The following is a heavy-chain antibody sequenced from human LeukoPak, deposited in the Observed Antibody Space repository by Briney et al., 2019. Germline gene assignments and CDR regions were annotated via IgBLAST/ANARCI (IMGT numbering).Heavy chain of an antibody. CDR2: IKQDGREK. D-gene: IGHD1-26*01. V-gene: IGHV3-7*01. CDR1: GFTFSSYW. Sequence: GGSLRLSCAASGFTFSSYWMSWVRPAPGEGPELVANIKQDGREKYYVDSVKSRFTISRDNAKNPLYLPMKNLRAEDTAVFYCGRDRGSYYGIDAFDIWGQGTMVTVSS. J-gene: IGHJ3*02. CDR3: GRDRGSYYGIDAFDI.